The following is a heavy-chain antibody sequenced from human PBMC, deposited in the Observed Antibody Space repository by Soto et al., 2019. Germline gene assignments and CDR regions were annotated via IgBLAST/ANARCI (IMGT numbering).Heavy chain of an antibody. Sequence: QEQLVESGGGVVQPGMSLRLSCEGSGFTFRRHGMHWVRQSPGKGLEWLAVIWYDGSEQYYADSVKGRFTISRDNSKKMLYLQLNTLTVEYTAVYYCARWSNHKVVDPWGQGTMVTVS. CDR1: GFTFRRHG. D-gene: IGHD2-8*02. CDR3: ARWSNHKVVDP. CDR2: IWYDGSEQ. J-gene: IGHJ5*02. V-gene: IGHV3-33*03.